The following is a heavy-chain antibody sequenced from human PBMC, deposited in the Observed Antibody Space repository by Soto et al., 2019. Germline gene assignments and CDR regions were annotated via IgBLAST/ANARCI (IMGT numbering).Heavy chain of an antibody. D-gene: IGHD2-15*01. CDR2: VSASGSIT. J-gene: IGHJ4*02. V-gene: IGHV3-23*01. CDR1: GFTFSSYD. CDR3: AKADCSGRRCYRGFDY. Sequence: GGSLRLSCAASGFTFSSYDMNWDRQAPGKGLEWVSGVSASGSITSYADSAKGRFTISRDNAKYTVFLQMTGLRAEDTAVYFCAKADCSGRRCYRGFDYWGQGTMVTVSS.